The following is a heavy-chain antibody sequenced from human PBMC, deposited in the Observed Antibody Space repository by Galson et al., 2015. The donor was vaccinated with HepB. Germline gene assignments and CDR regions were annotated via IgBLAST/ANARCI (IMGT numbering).Heavy chain of an antibody. J-gene: IGHJ4*02. CDR1: GFTVSNNY. CDR3: ARTYGGNSFAFDI. CDR2: IYSGGST. V-gene: IGHV3-53*01. D-gene: IGHD4-23*01. Sequence: SLRLSCAASGFTVSNNYISWVRQAPGKGLEWVSVIYSGGSTYYADSVRGRFTISADNSKNTLFLRMNSLRAEDTAVYFCARTYGGNSFAFDIWGRGTLVTVSS.